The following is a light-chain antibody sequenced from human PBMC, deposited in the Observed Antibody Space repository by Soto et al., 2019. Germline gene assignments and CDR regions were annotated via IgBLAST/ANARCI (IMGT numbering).Light chain of an antibody. CDR2: VAS. CDR1: QSITSY. J-gene: IGKJ1*01. Sequence: DIQMTQAPSSLSASVGDRVTITCRASQSITSYLNWYQQKPGKAPQLLIYVASSLQTGVPSRFSGSGSGTDFTLTISSLQPEDFATYFCQQSYTTPGTFGQGTKVEVK. CDR3: QQSYTTPGT. V-gene: IGKV1-39*01.